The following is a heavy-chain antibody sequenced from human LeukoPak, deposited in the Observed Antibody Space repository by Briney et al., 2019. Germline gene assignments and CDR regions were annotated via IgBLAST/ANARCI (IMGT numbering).Heavy chain of an antibody. CDR3: ARGMVYYYGSEIYYYFDY. CDR1: GGSISSSSYY. V-gene: IGHV4-61*02. J-gene: IGHJ4*02. D-gene: IGHD3-10*01. Sequence: SETLSLTCTVSGGSISSSSYYWSWIRQPAGKGLEWIGRIYTSGGTNYNPSLKSRVTMSVDTSKNQFSLKLSSVTAADTAVYYCARGMVYYYGSEIYYYFDYWGQGTLVTVSS. CDR2: IYTSGGT.